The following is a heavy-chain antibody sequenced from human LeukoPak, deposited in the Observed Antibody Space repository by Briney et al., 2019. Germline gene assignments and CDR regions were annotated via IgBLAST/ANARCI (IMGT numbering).Heavy chain of an antibody. CDR3: VADFDY. V-gene: IGHV3-30*03. J-gene: IGHJ4*02. CDR2: ISYDGTNK. CDR1: GFTFSSYG. Sequence: GGSLRLSCAASGFTFSSYGMHWVRQAPGKGLEWVAVISYDGTNKYYADSVRDRFTLSRDNSQNTLYLQMNSLRTEDTAIYYCVADFDYWGQGTLVTVSS. D-gene: IGHD6-19*01.